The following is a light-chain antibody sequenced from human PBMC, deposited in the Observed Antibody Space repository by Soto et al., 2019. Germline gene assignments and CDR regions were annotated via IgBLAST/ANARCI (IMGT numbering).Light chain of an antibody. CDR3: QQYEAYPLS. Sequence: DIQMTQSPSTLSASVGDRVTFTCRASQNINDWLAWYQQKPGKAPKLLIYDASSLESGVPSRFSGSRSGTEFTLTISSLQPDDFATFYCQQYEAYPLSFGGGTKVEI. J-gene: IGKJ4*01. CDR1: QNINDW. V-gene: IGKV1-5*01. CDR2: DAS.